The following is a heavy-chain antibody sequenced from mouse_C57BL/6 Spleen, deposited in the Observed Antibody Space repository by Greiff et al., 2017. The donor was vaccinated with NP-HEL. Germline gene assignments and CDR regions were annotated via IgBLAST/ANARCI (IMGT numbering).Heavy chain of an antibody. CDR2: IYPRDGST. J-gene: IGHJ1*03. V-gene: IGHV1-85*01. D-gene: IGHD1-1*01. CDR1: GYTFTSYD. CDR3: ARDGKGYFDV. Sequence: QVHVKQSGPELVKPGASVKLSCKASGYTFTSYDINWVKQRPGQGLEWIGWIYPRDGSTKYNEKFKGKATLTVDTSSSTAYMELHSLTSADSAVYFCARDGKGYFDVWGTGTTVTVSS.